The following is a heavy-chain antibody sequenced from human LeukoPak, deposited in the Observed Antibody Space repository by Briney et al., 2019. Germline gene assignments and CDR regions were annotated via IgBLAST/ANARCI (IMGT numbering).Heavy chain of an antibody. V-gene: IGHV4-59*01. D-gene: IGHD3-22*01. CDR2: IHYSGST. CDR1: GGSISSYY. CDR3: ARRTFDTSGYYPD. Sequence: NPSETLSLTCTVSGGSISSYYWSWIRQPPGKGLEWVGYIHYSGSTDYNPSLKSRLTLLVDTPKNQFSLRLSSVPAADTAVYFCARRTFDTSGYYPDWGQGTLVTVSS. J-gene: IGHJ4*02.